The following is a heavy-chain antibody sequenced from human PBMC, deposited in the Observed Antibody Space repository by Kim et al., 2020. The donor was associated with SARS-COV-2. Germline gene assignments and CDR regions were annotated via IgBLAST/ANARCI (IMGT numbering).Heavy chain of an antibody. V-gene: IGHV4-34*01. D-gene: IGHD3-22*01. CDR1: GGSFSGYY. CDR2: INHSGST. J-gene: IGHJ4*01. CDR3: ARGVTMIVVVMGTYYFDY. Sequence: SETLSLTCAVYGGSFSGYYWSWIRQPPGKGLEWIGEINHSGSTNYNPSLKSRVTISVDTSKNQFSLKLSSVTAADTAVYYCARGVTMIVVVMGTYYFDY.